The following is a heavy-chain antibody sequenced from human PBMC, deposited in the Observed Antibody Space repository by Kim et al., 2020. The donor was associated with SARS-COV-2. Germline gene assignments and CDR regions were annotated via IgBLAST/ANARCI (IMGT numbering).Heavy chain of an antibody. CDR2: ISYSGST. Sequence: SETLSLTCTVSGGSISSRDSYWSWIRQPPGKGLEWIGYISYSGSTYYNPSLKSRVTISIDASKNQFSLKLSSVTAADTAVYFCARGTRAYRLWGQGTLVTVSS. V-gene: IGHV4-30-4*01. CDR1: GGSISSRDSY. CDR3: ARGTRAYRL. D-gene: IGHD3-16*01. J-gene: IGHJ4*02.